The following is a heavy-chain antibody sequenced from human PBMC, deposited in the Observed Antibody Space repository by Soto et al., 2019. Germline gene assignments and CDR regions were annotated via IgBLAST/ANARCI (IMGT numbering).Heavy chain of an antibody. CDR3: AKERGYSYGYYFDY. J-gene: IGHJ4*02. D-gene: IGHD5-18*01. Sequence: GGSLRLSCAASGFTFSSYGMHWVRQVPGKGLEWVTVISYDGSNKYCADSVKGRFTISRDNSKNTLYLQMNSLRAEDTAVYYCAKERGYSYGYYFDYWGQGTLVTVSS. CDR2: ISYDGSNK. CDR1: GFTFSSYG. V-gene: IGHV3-30*18.